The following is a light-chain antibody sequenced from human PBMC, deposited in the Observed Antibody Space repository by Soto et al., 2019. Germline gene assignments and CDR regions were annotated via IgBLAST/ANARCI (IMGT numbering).Light chain of an antibody. J-gene: IGKJ4*01. CDR1: QNVKSR. CDR3: QQYDDWPLI. Sequence: EKVMTQSPATLSVSPGERATLSFRASQNVKSRLAWYQQKPGQDPRLLIYDAFTRATGIPARFSGSASVTEFTLTISRLQSEDFAFYYCQQYDDWPLILGGGTKLEIK. V-gene: IGKV3-15*01. CDR2: DAF.